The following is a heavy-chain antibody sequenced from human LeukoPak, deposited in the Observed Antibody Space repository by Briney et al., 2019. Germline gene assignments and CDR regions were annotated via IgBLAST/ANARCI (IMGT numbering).Heavy chain of an antibody. CDR2: IRYDGSNK. V-gene: IGHV3-30*02. CDR3: AKDKGWLQLYYYYMDV. D-gene: IGHD5-24*01. Sequence: GGSLRLSCAASGFTFSSYGMHWVRQAPGKGLEWVAFIRYDGSNKYYADSVKGRFTISRDNSKNTPYLQMNSLRAEDTAVYYCAKDKGWLQLYYYYMDVWGKGTTVTISS. J-gene: IGHJ6*03. CDR1: GFTFSSYG.